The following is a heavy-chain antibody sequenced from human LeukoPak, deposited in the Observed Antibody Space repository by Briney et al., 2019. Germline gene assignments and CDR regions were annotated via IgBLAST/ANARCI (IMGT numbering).Heavy chain of an antibody. V-gene: IGHV4-59*01. Sequence: PSETRSFTATPPGGPISGYYWSGIRQPPGKGWEWIGYIYYTGNTNYNPSLKSRVTISVDTFKNLFSPNVNSATAADTAVYYCARGTSGLPVDYWGQGTLVTVSS. CDR2: IYYTGNT. CDR3: ARGTSGLPVDY. CDR1: GGPISGYY. J-gene: IGHJ4*02. D-gene: IGHD2-21*01.